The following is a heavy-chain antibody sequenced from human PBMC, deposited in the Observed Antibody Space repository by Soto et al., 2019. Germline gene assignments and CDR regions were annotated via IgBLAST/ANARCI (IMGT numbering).Heavy chain of an antibody. CDR1: GFTFSNYA. CDR2: ISSNGGSA. V-gene: IGHV3-64D*06. CDR3: VKGGVVVVGYYYGMDV. Sequence: PGGSLRLSCSASGFTFSNYAMHWVRQAPGKGLEYVSAISSNGGSAYYADSVKGRFTISRDNSKNTLYLQMSSLRGEDTAVYYCVKGGVVVVGYYYGMDVWGQGTTVTVSS. D-gene: IGHD2-15*01. J-gene: IGHJ6*02.